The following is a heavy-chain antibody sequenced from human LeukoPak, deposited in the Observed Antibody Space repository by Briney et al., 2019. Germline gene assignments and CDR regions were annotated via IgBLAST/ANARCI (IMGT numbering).Heavy chain of an antibody. D-gene: IGHD1-1*01. CDR2: INHSGST. V-gene: IGHV4-34*01. CDR1: GGSFSGYY. CDR3: ASLGTTGTTFDY. J-gene: IGHJ4*02. Sequence: PSETLSLTCAVYGGSFSGYYWSWIRQPPGKGLEWIGEINHSGSTNYNPSLKSRVTISVDTSKNQFSLKLSSVTAADTAVYHCASLGTTGTTFDYWGQGTLVTVSS.